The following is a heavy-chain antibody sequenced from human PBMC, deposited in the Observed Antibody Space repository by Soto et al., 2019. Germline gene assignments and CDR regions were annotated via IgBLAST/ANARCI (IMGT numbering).Heavy chain of an antibody. Sequence: PSQTLSLTCAISGDSVSSNSAAWNWIRQSPSRGLEWLGRTYYRSKWYYDYAVSVKSRININPDTSKNQYSLHLNSVTPEDTVVYYCAMGYGLDVWGQGTSVTVSS. J-gene: IGHJ6*02. CDR2: TYYRSKWYY. CDR1: GDSVSSNSAA. CDR3: AMGYGLDV. V-gene: IGHV6-1*01. D-gene: IGHD3-16*01.